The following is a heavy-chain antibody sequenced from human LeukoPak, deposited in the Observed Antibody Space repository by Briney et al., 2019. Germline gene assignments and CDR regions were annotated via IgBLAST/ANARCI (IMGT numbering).Heavy chain of an antibody. D-gene: IGHD6-13*01. Sequence: GGSLRLSCAASGFSFSSYDMHWVRQAPGKGLEWVALISYDGNKYYADSVKGRFTISRDNSENTVYLQMNSLKAEDTAVYYCATLSHRRSWPYYVDYWAQGNLVTVSS. CDR2: ISYDGNK. J-gene: IGHJ4*02. CDR3: ATLSHRRSWPYYVDY. V-gene: IGHV3-30*04. CDR1: GFSFSSYD.